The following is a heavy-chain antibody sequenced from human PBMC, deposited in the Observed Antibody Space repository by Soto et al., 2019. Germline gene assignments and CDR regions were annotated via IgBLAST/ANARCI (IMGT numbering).Heavy chain of an antibody. Sequence: PSETLSLTCTVSGGSISRSSYYWGWIRQPPGKGLEWIGSIYYSGSTYYNPSLKSRVTISIDTSKNQFSLKLSSVTAADTAVYYCARHPLRKGYCSSTSCQNDNWFVPWGQGTLVTVSS. D-gene: IGHD2-2*01. J-gene: IGHJ5*02. CDR1: GGSISRSSYY. V-gene: IGHV4-39*01. CDR3: ARHPLRKGYCSSTSCQNDNWFVP. CDR2: IYYSGST.